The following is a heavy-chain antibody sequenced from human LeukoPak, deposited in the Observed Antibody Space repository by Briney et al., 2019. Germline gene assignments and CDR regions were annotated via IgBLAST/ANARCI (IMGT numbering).Heavy chain of an antibody. CDR2: IYYSGNT. V-gene: IGHV4-39*01. J-gene: IGHJ4*02. Sequence: PSETLSLTCTVSGASVSSTTYSWVWIRQPPGRGLDWIGIIYYSGNTYYNPSLKSRVTISVATSRNQFSLKLSSVTAADTAVYFCARFNFGNIAAHIDYWGQGILVTVSA. CDR3: ARFNFGNIAAHIDY. D-gene: IGHD3-3*01. CDR1: GASVSSTTYS.